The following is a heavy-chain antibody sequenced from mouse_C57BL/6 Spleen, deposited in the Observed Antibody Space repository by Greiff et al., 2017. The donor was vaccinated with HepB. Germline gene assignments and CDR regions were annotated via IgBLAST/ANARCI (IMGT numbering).Heavy chain of an antibody. D-gene: IGHD1-1*01. J-gene: IGHJ2*01. V-gene: IGHV1-26*01. CDR3: ARVLYGSSDY. CDR1: GYTFTDYY. CDR2: INPNNGGT. Sequence: EVQLQQSGPELVKPGASVKISCKASGYTFTDYYMNRVKQSNGKSLEWIGYINPNNGGTSYNQKFKVKATLTVHQSSSTAYMELRSLTSEDSAVYDCARVLYGSSDYWGQGATLTVSS.